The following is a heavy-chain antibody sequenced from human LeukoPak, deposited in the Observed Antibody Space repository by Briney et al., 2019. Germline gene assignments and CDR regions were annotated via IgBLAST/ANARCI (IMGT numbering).Heavy chain of an antibody. CDR2: INYSGST. CDR1: GESLSGYH. Sequence: SETLSLTCAVYGESLSGYHWSWIRQPPGNGLEWIGEINYSGSTNYNPSLKSRVTISLDTSKNQFSLKLSSVTAADTAIYYCARGNLEWAAGTRWFDPWGQGTLVTVSS. D-gene: IGHD6-13*01. J-gene: IGHJ5*02. V-gene: IGHV4-34*01. CDR3: ARGNLEWAAGTRWFDP.